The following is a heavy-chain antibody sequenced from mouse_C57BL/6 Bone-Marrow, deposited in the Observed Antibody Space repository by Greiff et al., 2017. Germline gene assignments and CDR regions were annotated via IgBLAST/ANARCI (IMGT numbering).Heavy chain of an antibody. CDR3: DLYYSNPYAMDY. CDR1: GYTFTSYW. D-gene: IGHD2-5*01. Sequence: QVQLQQPGAELVKPGASVKVSCKASGYTFTSYWMHWVKQRPGQGLEWIGRIHPSDSDTNYNQKFKGKATLTVDKSSSTAYMQLSGLTSEDSAVYYCDLYYSNPYAMDYWGQGTSVTVSS. CDR2: IHPSDSDT. V-gene: IGHV1-74*01. J-gene: IGHJ4*01.